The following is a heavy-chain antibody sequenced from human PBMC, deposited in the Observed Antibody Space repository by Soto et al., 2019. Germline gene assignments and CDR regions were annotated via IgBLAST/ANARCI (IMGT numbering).Heavy chain of an antibody. CDR2: ISAYNGNT. V-gene: IGHV1-18*01. D-gene: IGHD3-3*01. J-gene: IGHJ5*02. CDR1: GYTFTSYG. Sequence: QVQLVQSGAEVKKPGASVKVSCKASGYTFTSYGISWVRQAPGQGLEWMGWISAYNGNTNYAQKLQGRVTMTTDTSTSTAYMELRSLRSDETAVYYCARDQTSYYDVWSGYYNADWFDPWGQGTLVTVSS. CDR3: ARDQTSYYDVWSGYYNADWFDP.